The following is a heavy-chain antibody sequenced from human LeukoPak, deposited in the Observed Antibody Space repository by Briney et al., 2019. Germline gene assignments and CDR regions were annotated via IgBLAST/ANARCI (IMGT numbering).Heavy chain of an antibody. CDR3: QKTAYDILTGYSYYYYYYYMDV. CDR1: GFTFSSYW. Sequence: GGSLRLSCAASGFTFSSYWMSWFLQAPGKVLDRVSNIKQDGREKYYVDSVKGRFTISRDNAKNSLYLQMNSLRAEDTVVFYYQKTAYDILTGYSYYYYYYYMDVWGKGTTVTISS. D-gene: IGHD3-9*01. V-gene: IGHV3-7*01. CDR2: IKQDGREK. J-gene: IGHJ6*03.